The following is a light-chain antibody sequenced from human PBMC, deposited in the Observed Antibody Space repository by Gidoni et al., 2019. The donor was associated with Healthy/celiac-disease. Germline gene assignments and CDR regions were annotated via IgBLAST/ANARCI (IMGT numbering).Light chain of an antibody. V-gene: IGKV3-20*01. J-gene: IGKJ1*01. Sequence: IVLTQSPGTLSLSPGERATRSCRACQSVSSSYLAWYQQKHGQAPRLLLSCASSRATGIPDSCSGSGSGSDFTLTISRLEPEDFAVYYCQQYGSSPRTFGQGTKVEIK. CDR2: CAS. CDR3: QQYGSSPRT. CDR1: QSVSSSY.